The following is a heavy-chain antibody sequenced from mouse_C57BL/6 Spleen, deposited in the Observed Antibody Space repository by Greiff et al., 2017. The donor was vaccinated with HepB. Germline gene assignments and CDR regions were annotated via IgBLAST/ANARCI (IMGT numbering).Heavy chain of an antibody. D-gene: IGHD1-1*01. V-gene: IGHV5-9*01. CDR2: ISGGGGNT. CDR3: ARDGYYGSILTLRYFDV. J-gene: IGHJ1*03. CDR1: GFTFSSYT. Sequence: EVMLVESGGGLVKPGGSLKLSCAASGFTFSSYTMSWVRQTPEKRLEWVATISGGGGNTYYPDSVKGRFTISRDNAKNTLYLQMSSLRSEDTALYYCARDGYYGSILTLRYFDVWGTGTTVTVSS.